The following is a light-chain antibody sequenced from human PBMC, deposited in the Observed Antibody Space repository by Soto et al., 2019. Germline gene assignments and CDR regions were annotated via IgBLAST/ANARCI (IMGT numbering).Light chain of an antibody. CDR3: TSYAGNSNYV. Sequence: QSVLTQPPSASGSAGQSVTISCTGPTXDVGGFNYVSWYQQHPGRVPKLIIYEVDKRPSGVPDRFSGSKSGNTASLTVSGLPADDEADYYCTSYAGNSNYVFGTGTKVTVL. CDR1: TXDVGGFNY. CDR2: EVD. V-gene: IGLV2-8*01. J-gene: IGLJ1*01.